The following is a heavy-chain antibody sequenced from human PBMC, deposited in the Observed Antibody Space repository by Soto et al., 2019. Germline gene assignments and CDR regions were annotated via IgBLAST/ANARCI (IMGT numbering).Heavy chain of an antibody. D-gene: IGHD3-10*01. V-gene: IGHV4-4*02. CDR3: ARERAFGESSPGYYYYGMDV. CDR1: GGSISSSNW. Sequence: QVQLQESGPGLVKPSGTLSLTCAVSGGSISSSNWWSWVRQTPGKGLEWIGEIYHSGRTNYNPSLKGRVTISVDKSKNQFSLKLSSVSAADTAVYYCARERAFGESSPGYYYYGMDVWGQGTTVTGSS. J-gene: IGHJ6*02. CDR2: IYHSGRT.